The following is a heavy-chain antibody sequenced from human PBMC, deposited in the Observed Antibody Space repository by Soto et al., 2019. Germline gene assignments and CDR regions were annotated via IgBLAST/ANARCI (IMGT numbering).Heavy chain of an antibody. V-gene: IGHV3-15*07. CDR1: GFTLSYAW. J-gene: IGHJ5*02. Sequence: EVQLVESGGGLVKPGGSLRLSCAASGFTLSYAWMNWVRQAPGKGLEWVGRIKRKTDGGTTDYAEPGKGRFTISRDDSKNPLYLQMNSLKTEDTAVYYCNTVFYDSSGFPESWGQGTLVTVSA. D-gene: IGHD3-22*01. CDR2: IKRKTDGGTT. CDR3: NTVFYDSSGFPES.